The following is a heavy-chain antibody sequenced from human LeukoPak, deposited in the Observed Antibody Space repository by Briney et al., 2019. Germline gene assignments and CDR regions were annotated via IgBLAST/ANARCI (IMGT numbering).Heavy chain of an antibody. CDR2: IYTSGST. CDR1: GGSISSYY. V-gene: IGHV4-4*07. CDR3: ARDESSSGWYNWFDP. Sequence: PSETLSLTCTVSGGSISSYYWSWIRQPAGKGLEWIGRIYTSGSTNYNPSLKSRVTISVDTSKNQFSLKLSSVTAADTAVYYCARDESSSGWYNWFDPWGQGTLVTVSS. D-gene: IGHD6-19*01. J-gene: IGHJ5*02.